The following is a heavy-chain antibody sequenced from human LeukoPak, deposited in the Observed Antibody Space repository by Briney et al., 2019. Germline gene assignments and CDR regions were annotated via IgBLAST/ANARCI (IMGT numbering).Heavy chain of an antibody. V-gene: IGHV3-9*01. J-gene: IGHJ4*02. Sequence: GGSPRLSCAVSGFTFDDYAMHWVRQGPGKGLEWVSGINWNSDSIGYADSVNVRFTTSRDNAKNSLYLQMNSLRAEDTAFYYCAINGGGDSGYGSFDYWGQGTLVTVSS. CDR2: INWNSDSI. D-gene: IGHD5-12*01. CDR1: GFTFDDYA. CDR3: AINGGGDSGYGSFDY.